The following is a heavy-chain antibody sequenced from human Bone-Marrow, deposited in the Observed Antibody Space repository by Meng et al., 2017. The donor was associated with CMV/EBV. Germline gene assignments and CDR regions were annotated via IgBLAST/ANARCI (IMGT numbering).Heavy chain of an antibody. CDR2: INPNSGGT. Sequence: ASVKVSCKASGYTFTGYYMHWVRQAPGQGLEWMGWINPNSGGTNYAQKFQGRVTMTRDTSISTAYMELSRLRSDDTAVYYCASPYCSSTSCYHYYYGMDVWGQGTTVTVSS. CDR3: ASPYCSSTSCYHYYYGMDV. CDR1: GYTFTGYY. V-gene: IGHV1-2*02. J-gene: IGHJ6*02. D-gene: IGHD2-2*01.